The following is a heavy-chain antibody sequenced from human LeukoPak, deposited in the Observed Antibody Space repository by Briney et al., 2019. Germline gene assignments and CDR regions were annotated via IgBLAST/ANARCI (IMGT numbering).Heavy chain of an antibody. CDR1: GFTFSSYS. CDR3: AKTRPLVGATSPDAFDI. Sequence: GGSLRLSCAASGFTFSSYSMNWVRQAPGKGLEWVSAISGSGGSTYYADSVKGRFTISRDNSKNTLYLQMNSLRAEDTAVYYCAKTRPLVGATSPDAFDIWGQGTMVTVSS. V-gene: IGHV3-23*01. D-gene: IGHD1-26*01. CDR2: ISGSGGST. J-gene: IGHJ3*02.